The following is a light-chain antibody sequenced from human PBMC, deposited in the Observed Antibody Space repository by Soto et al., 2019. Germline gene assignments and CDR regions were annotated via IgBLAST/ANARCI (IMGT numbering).Light chain of an antibody. CDR3: TSYTSSGTYV. J-gene: IGLJ1*01. V-gene: IGLV2-14*01. CDR1: NSDVGGYKY. CDR2: DVS. Sequence: QSALTQPASVSGSPGQSITISCTGTNSDVGGYKYVSWYQQHPGKAPKGIIFDVSNRPSGVSNRFSGSKSGNTASLTISGLQAEDAADYYCTSYTSSGTYVFGTGTKLTVL.